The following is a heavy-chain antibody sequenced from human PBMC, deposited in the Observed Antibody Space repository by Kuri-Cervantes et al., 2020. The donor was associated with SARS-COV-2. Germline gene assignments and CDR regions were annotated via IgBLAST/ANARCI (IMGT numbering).Heavy chain of an antibody. V-gene: IGHV3-30*18. CDR2: ISDDGSNK. CDR3: VKDFWSGYPTYYFDY. CDR1: VFTLSSFA. J-gene: IGHJ4*02. Sequence: GESLKISCTASVFTLSSFAMHWVRQAPGKGLEWVAVISDDGSNKFYSDSVRGRFTTSRDNSKNTLYLQMDSLRVEDTAVYYCVKDFWSGYPTYYFDYWGQGTQVTVSS. D-gene: IGHD3-3*01.